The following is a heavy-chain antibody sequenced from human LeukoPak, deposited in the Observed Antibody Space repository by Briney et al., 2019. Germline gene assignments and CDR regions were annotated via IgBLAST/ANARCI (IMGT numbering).Heavy chain of an antibody. Sequence: GGSLRLSCAASGFTFSSYGMHWVRQAPGKGLEWVAVIWYDGSNKYYADSVKGRFTISRDNSQSTLYLQMNSLRAEDTAVYYCARSYSNHLFGMDVWGQGTTVTVTS. D-gene: IGHD4-11*01. V-gene: IGHV3-33*01. CDR1: GFTFSSYG. J-gene: IGHJ6*02. CDR2: IWYDGSNK. CDR3: ARSYSNHLFGMDV.